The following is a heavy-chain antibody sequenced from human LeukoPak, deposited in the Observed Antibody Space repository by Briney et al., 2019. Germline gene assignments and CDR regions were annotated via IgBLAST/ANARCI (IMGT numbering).Heavy chain of an antibody. Sequence: PETPSLTCAVYGGSFSGYSWSWIRQPPGKGRGWIGEINHSGSTNYNPSLKSRVTISVDTSKNQFSLKLSSVTAADTAVYYCARWVKRWLQFWWFDPWGQGTLVTVSS. J-gene: IGHJ5*02. CDR1: GGSFSGYS. D-gene: IGHD5-24*01. V-gene: IGHV4-34*01. CDR3: ARWVKRWLQFWWFDP. CDR2: INHSGST.